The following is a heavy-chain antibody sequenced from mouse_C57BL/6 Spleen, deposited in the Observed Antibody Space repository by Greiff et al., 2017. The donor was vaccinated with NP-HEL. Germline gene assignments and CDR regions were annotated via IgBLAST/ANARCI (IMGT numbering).Heavy chain of an antibody. Sequence: EVQLQQSGAELVRPGASVKLSCTASGFNIKDDYMHWVKQRPEQGLEWIGWIDPENGDTEYASKFQGKATITADTSSNTAYLQLSSLTSEDTAVSYCTIGGLRRRFDYWGQGTLVTVSA. CDR1: GFNIKDDY. J-gene: IGHJ3*01. CDR3: TIGGLRRRFDY. CDR2: IDPENGDT. V-gene: IGHV14-4*01. D-gene: IGHD2-4*01.